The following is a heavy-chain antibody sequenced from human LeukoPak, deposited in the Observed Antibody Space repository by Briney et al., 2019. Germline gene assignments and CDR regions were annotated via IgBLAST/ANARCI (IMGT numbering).Heavy chain of an antibody. CDR1: GFTFDDYA. D-gene: IGHD3-22*01. Sequence: GGSLRLPCAASGFTFDDYAMHWVRQAPGKGLEWVSGISWNSGSIGYADSVKGRFTISRDNAKNSLYLQMNSLRAEDTALYYCAKDIGLLPVYFDYWGQGTLVTVSS. V-gene: IGHV3-9*01. CDR2: ISWNSGSI. CDR3: AKDIGLLPVYFDY. J-gene: IGHJ4*02.